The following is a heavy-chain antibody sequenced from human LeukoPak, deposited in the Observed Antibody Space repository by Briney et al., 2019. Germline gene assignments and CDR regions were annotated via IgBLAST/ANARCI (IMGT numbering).Heavy chain of an antibody. Sequence: GRSLRLSCAASGFTFSSYGMHWVRQAPGKGLEWVAVISYDGSNKYYADSVKGRFTISRDNSKNTLYLQMNSLRAEDTAVYYCARGGSSGWYSFDYWGQGTLVTVSS. D-gene: IGHD6-19*01. V-gene: IGHV3-30*03. CDR3: ARGGSSGWYSFDY. J-gene: IGHJ4*02. CDR2: ISYDGSNK. CDR1: GFTFSSYG.